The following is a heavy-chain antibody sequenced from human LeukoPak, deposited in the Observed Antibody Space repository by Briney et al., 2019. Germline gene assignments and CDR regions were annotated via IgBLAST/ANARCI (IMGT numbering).Heavy chain of an antibody. D-gene: IGHD6-13*01. CDR2: INHSGST. Sequence: SETLSLTCAVYGGSFSGYYWSWIRQPPGKGLEWIGEINHSGSTNYNPSLKSRVTISVDTSKNQFSLKLSSVTAADTAVCYCARLRAVTRSSSWLQVRRRFDYWGQGTLVTVSS. CDR1: GGSFSGYY. J-gene: IGHJ4*02. CDR3: ARLRAVTRSSSWLQVRRRFDY. V-gene: IGHV4-34*01.